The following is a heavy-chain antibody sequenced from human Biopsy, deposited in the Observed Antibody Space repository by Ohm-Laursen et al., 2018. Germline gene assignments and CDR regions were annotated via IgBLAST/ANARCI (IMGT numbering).Heavy chain of an antibody. CDR2: IHYSGNT. CDR3: TRAGGGKIYGL. CDR1: GVSINTGGYY. J-gene: IGHJ4*02. Sequence: TLSLTCPVSGVSINTGGYYWTRIPQHPGTGLEWIGYIHYSGNTLYNPSLKSRLSISVDTSRNQFSLKLTSVTAADTALYYCTRAGGGKIYGLWGQGTLVTVSS. D-gene: IGHD3-16*01. V-gene: IGHV4-31*02.